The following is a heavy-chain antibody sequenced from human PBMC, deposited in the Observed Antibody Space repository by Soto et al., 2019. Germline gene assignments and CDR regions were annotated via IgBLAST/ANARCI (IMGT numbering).Heavy chain of an antibody. CDR1: GDRITSYF. D-gene: IGHD1-1*01. CDR2: MFPGGTT. Sequence: PSETLSLTCTVSGDRITSYFWSWIRQPTGKGLEWIWHMFPGGTTSHNSSLQSRVSMSIDTAENEFSLELPSLTAADTALYYWARDALEWASGGYVSLHRRYFDFGGHGILVTVSS. V-gene: IGHV4-4*07. CDR3: ARDALEWASGGYVSLHRRYFDF. J-gene: IGHJ4*01.